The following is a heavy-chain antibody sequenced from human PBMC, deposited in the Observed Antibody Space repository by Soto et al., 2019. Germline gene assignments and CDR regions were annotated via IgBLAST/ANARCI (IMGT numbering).Heavy chain of an antibody. CDR2: IYYSGST. CDR3: ARALYSYGPKFDP. V-gene: IGHV4-59*01. D-gene: IGHD5-18*01. CDR1: GGSISSYY. J-gene: IGHJ5*02. Sequence: SETLSLTCTVSGGSISSYYWSWIRQPPGKGLEWIGFIYYSGSTNYNPSLKSRVTISVDTSKNQFSMKLSSVTAADTAVYYCARALYSYGPKFDPWGQGTLVTVSS.